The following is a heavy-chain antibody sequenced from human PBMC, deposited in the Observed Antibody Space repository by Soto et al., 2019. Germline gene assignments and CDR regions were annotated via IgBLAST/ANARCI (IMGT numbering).Heavy chain of an antibody. D-gene: IGHD1-26*01. CDR1: GGTFSSYT. Sequence: QVQLVQSGAEVKKPGSSVKVSCKASGGTFSSYTISWVRQAPGQGLEWMGRIIPILGIANYAQKFQGRVTLTADKSTSTAYMEPSSLRSEYTAVYFCARGMRELLRLPSYGTDVWGQGTTVTVS. CDR2: IIPILGIA. V-gene: IGHV1-69*02. J-gene: IGHJ6*02. CDR3: ARGMRELLRLPSYGTDV.